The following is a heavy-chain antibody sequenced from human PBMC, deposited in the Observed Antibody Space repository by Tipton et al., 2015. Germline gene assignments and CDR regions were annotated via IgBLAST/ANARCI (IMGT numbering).Heavy chain of an antibody. CDR1: GFTFSNYY. Sequence: SLRLSCAASGFTFSNYYMSWIRQAPGKGLEWLSYIDSSGRTIYYTDSVKGRFTISRDNSKNSLYLQMNGLRADDTAVYYCARGSYFDKWGQGTLVTVSS. V-gene: IGHV3-11*01. CDR3: ARGSYFDK. J-gene: IGHJ4*02. CDR2: IDSSGRTI.